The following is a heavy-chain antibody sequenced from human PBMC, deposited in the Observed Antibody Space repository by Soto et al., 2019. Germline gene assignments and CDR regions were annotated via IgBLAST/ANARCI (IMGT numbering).Heavy chain of an antibody. D-gene: IGHD1-26*01. CDR1: GFTFGDYA. CDR2: IRSKAYGGTT. V-gene: IGHV3-49*03. J-gene: IGHJ6*02. CDR3: TLELDLEWELVNGYYYYGMDV. Sequence: LRLSCTASGFTFGDYAMSWFRQAPGKGLEWVGFIRSKAYGGTTEYAASVKGRFTISRDDSKSIAYLQMNSLKTEDTAVYYCTLELDLEWELVNGYYYYGMDVWGQGTTVTVS.